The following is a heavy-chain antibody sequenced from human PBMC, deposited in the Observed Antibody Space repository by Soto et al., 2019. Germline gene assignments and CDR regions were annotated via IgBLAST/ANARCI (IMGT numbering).Heavy chain of an antibody. CDR3: ATSSRFLDWSSTN. CDR1: GFTFGSDA. V-gene: IGHV3-23*01. Sequence: GGYLRPSCAASGFTFGSDAMSWVRQAPGKGLEWVSPITGGGDSTFYADSVNGRFTISRDNSKNTLYLQMNSLRAEDTAVYYCATSSRFLDWSSTNWGQGTLVTVSS. CDR2: ITGGGDST. D-gene: IGHD3-3*01. J-gene: IGHJ4*02.